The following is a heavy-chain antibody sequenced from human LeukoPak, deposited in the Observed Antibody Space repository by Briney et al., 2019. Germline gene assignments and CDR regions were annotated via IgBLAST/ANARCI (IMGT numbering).Heavy chain of an antibody. CDR2: IRSTGSST. CDR1: GFTFRDYY. D-gene: IGHD3-3*01. CDR3: ARVYYASWSGQPLSQHWLDP. J-gene: IGHJ5*02. Sequence: GGSLRLSCTASGFTFRDYYVTWIRQAPGKGLEWVSYIRSTGSSTACADSVKGRFAISRDNAKNSLYLQMNGLRVEDTAIYYCARVYYASWSGQPLSQHWLDPWGQGTLATVSS. V-gene: IGHV3-11*04.